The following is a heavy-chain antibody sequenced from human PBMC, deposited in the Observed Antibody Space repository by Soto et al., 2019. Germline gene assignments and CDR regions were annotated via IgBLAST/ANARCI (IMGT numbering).Heavy chain of an antibody. D-gene: IGHD3-3*01. CDR2: IYYSGST. Sequence: PSETLSLTCTVSGGSISSYYWSWIRQPPGKRLEWIGYIYYSGSTNYNPSLKSRVTISVDTSKNQFSLKLSSVTAADTAVYYCARSYYDFWSGYPGENWFDPWGQGTLVTVS. CDR1: GGSISSYY. J-gene: IGHJ5*02. CDR3: ARSYYDFWSGYPGENWFDP. V-gene: IGHV4-59*08.